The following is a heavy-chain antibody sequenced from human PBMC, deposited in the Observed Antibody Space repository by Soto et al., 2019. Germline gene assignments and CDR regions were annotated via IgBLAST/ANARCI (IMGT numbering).Heavy chain of an antibody. Sequence: GGSLRLSCAASGFTFSSYSMNWVRQAPGKGLEWVSSISSSSSYIYYADSVKGRFTISRDNAKNSLYLQMNSLRAEDTAVYYCARDTLNLSPLDYWGQGTLLTVSS. CDR3: ARDTLNLSPLDY. V-gene: IGHV3-21*01. J-gene: IGHJ4*02. CDR2: ISSSSSYI. CDR1: GFTFSSYS. D-gene: IGHD3-16*02.